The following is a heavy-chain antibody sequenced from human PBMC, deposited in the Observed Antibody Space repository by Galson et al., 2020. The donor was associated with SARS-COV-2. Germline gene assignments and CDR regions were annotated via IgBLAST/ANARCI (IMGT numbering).Heavy chain of an antibody. Sequence: SETLSLTCTVSGGSISSYYWSWIRQPPGKGLEWIGYIYYSGSTNYNPSLKSRVTISVYTSKNQFSLKLSSVTAADTAVYYCARDFAGGGDFDYWGQGTLVTVSS. CDR2: IYYSGST. CDR1: GGSISSYY. J-gene: IGHJ4*02. CDR3: ARDFAGGGDFDY. V-gene: IGHV4-59*01. D-gene: IGHD3-10*01.